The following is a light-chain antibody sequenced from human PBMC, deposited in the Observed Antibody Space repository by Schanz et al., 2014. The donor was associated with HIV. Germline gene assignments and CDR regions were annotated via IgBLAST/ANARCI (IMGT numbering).Light chain of an antibody. CDR3: QRYNSFSHT. J-gene: IGKJ2*01. CDR2: GAS. CDR1: QSIDSSY. Sequence: EIVLTQSPGSLSLSPGGRATLSCRASQSIDSSYLAWYQQKPGQAPRLLIYGASSRATGIPDRFSGSGSGTDFTLTISRLEPEDFATYYCQRYNSFSHTFGQGTKLDIK. V-gene: IGKV3-20*01.